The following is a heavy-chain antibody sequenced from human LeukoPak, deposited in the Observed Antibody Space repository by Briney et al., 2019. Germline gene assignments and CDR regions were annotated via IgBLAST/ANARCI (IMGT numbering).Heavy chain of an antibody. CDR1: GYSFTNFG. CDR3: ARSLEGLDFDY. J-gene: IGHJ4*02. V-gene: IGHV1-18*01. CDR2: TSPYEDYP. Sequence: GASVKVSCKASGYSFTNFGITWVRQAPGQGLEWMGWTSPYEDYPRYAQKFQDGVTMTTETSTNTAYMEVSRLRSDDTAVYYCARSLEGLDFDYWGQGTLVTVSS.